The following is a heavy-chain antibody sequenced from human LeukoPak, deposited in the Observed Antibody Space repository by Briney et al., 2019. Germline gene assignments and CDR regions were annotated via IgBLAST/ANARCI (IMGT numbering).Heavy chain of an antibody. CDR3: ARITVVPAAKENWFDP. Sequence: SQTLSLTCTVSGGSISSGGYHWSWIRQPPGKGLEWIGEINHSGSTNYNPSLKSRVTISVDTSKNQFSLKLSSVTAADTAVYYCARITVVPAAKENWFDPWGQGTLVTVSS. D-gene: IGHD2-2*01. V-gene: IGHV4-30-2*01. CDR1: GGSISSGGYH. J-gene: IGHJ5*02. CDR2: INHSGST.